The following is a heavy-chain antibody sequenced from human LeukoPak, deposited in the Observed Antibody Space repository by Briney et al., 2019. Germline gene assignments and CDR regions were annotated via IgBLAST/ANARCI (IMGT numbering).Heavy chain of an antibody. V-gene: IGHV3-48*01. Sequence: GGSLRLSCAASGFTFSSYRMNWVRQAPGKGLEWVSYISSSSSTIYYADSVKGRFTISRDNSKNTLYLQMNSLRAEDTAVYYCAKEVWYYGSGSLGYWGQGTLVTVSS. CDR3: AKEVWYYGSGSLGY. CDR2: ISSSSSTI. D-gene: IGHD3-10*01. CDR1: GFTFSSYR. J-gene: IGHJ4*02.